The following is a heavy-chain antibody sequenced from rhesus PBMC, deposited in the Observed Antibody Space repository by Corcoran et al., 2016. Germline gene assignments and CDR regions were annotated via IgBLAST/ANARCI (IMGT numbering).Heavy chain of an antibody. J-gene: IGHJ3*01. D-gene: IGHD3-16*01. CDR1: GGSISDDYY. V-gene: IGHV4-106*01. CDR2: IYGSGGGT. Sequence: QVQLQESGPGLVKPSETLSLTCAVSGGSISDDYYWSWIRQPPGKGMEWIGYIYGSGGGTNYNPSLDNLCTISIDTSKDQFSLKLSSVTAADSAVYYCARDLGNGSYYNHDAFDFWGQGLRVTVSS. CDR3: ARDLGNGSYYNHDAFDF.